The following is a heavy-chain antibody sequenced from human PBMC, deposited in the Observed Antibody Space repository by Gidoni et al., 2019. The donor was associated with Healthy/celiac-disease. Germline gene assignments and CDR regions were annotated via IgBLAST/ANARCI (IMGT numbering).Heavy chain of an antibody. D-gene: IGHD6-19*01. CDR1: GFTFSSYC. J-gene: IGHJ6*02. CDR2: ISYDGSNK. V-gene: IGHV3-30*18. CDR3: AKDQGGPYSSGWYGYYYYGMDV. Sequence: QVQLVESGGGVVQPGRSLRLSCAASGFTFSSYCLHWVRQAPGKGLEWVAVISYDGSNKYYEDSVKGRFTISRDNSKNTLYLQMNSLRAEDTAVYYCAKDQGGPYSSGWYGYYYYGMDVWGQGTTVTVSS.